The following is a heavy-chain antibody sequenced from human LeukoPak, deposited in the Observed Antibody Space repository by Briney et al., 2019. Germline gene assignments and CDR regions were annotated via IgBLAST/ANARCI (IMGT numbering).Heavy chain of an antibody. D-gene: IGHD3-10*01. V-gene: IGHV4-34*01. J-gene: IGHJ4*02. Sequence: PSETLSLTCAVYGGSFSGYYWSWIRQPPGKGLEWIGEINHSGSTNYNPSLKSRVTISVDTSKNQFSLKLSSVTAADTAVYYCARQSSYYYGSGSYGGRSPFDYWGQGTLVTVSS. CDR2: INHSGST. CDR1: GGSFSGYY. CDR3: ARQSSYYYGSGSYGGRSPFDY.